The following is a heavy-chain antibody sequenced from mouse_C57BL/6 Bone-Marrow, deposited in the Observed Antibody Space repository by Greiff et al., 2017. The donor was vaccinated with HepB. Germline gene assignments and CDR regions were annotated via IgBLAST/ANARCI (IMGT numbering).Heavy chain of an antibody. D-gene: IGHD3-3*01. J-gene: IGHJ2*01. CDR2: IDPSDSET. V-gene: IGHV1-52*01. CDR3: ARRDESVLYYFDY. Sequence: QVHVKQPGAELVRPGSSVKLSCKASGYTFTSYWMHWVKQRPKQGLEWIGNIDPSDSETHYNQKFKDKATLTVDKSSSTAYMQLSSLTSEDSAVYYCARRDESVLYYFDYWGQGTTLTVSS. CDR1: GYTFTSYW.